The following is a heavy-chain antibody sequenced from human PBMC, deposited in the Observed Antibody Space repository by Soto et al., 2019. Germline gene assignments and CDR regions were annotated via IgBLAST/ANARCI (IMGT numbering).Heavy chain of an antibody. Sequence: EVQLLESGGGLVQPGGSLRLSCAASGFTFSSYAMSWVRQAPGKGLEWVSAISGSGGSTYYADSVKGRFTISRDNSKNTLYLQMNSLRAEDTAVYYCAKKSRDSRSSSGGWGYFDLWGRGTLVTVSS. CDR3: AKKSRDSRSSSGGWGYFDL. J-gene: IGHJ2*01. D-gene: IGHD6-6*01. CDR2: ISGSGGST. V-gene: IGHV3-23*01. CDR1: GFTFSSYA.